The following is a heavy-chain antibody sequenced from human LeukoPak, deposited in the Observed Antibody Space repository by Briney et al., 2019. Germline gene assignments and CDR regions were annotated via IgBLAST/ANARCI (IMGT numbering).Heavy chain of an antibody. V-gene: IGHV3-30*02. CDR1: GFTFSNYG. Sequence: GGSLRLSCAASGFTFSNYGMHWVRQAPGKGLEWVAFIRFDGTSKYYADSVKGRFTISRDNAKNSLYLQVNSLRAEDTAVYYCARSPTFRGWFDPWGQGTLVTVSS. D-gene: IGHD2/OR15-2a*01. CDR3: ARSPTFRGWFDP. CDR2: IRFDGTSK. J-gene: IGHJ5*02.